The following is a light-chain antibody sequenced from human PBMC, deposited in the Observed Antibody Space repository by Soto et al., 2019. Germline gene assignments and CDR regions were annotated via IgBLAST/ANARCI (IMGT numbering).Light chain of an antibody. CDR2: GAS. CDR3: QQFYNWPRT. Sequence: EIVMTQSPGTLSVSPGERATLSCRASQSVSSNLAWYQQKPGQAPRLLIYGASTRATGIPARFGGSGSETEFTLTISSLQSEDFAVYYCQQFYNWPRTFGQGTKV. CDR1: QSVSSN. V-gene: IGKV3-15*01. J-gene: IGKJ1*01.